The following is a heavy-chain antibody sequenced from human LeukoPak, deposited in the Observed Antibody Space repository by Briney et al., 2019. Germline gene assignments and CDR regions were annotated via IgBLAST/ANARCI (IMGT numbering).Heavy chain of an antibody. V-gene: IGHV1-2*02. CDR2: INPNSGGT. D-gene: IGHD2-15*01. Sequence: ASVKVSCKASGYTFTGYYLHWVRQAPAQGLEWMGWINPNSGGTNYAQNFQGRVTMTRDTSTSTAYMELSRLRSDDTAVYYCARGSRRNYYMDVWGKGTTVTVSS. CDR3: ARGSRRNYYMDV. CDR1: GYTFTGYY. J-gene: IGHJ6*03.